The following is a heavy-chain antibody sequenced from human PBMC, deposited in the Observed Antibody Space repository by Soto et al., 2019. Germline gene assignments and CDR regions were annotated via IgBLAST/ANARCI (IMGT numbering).Heavy chain of an antibody. CDR2: IIPIFGTA. Sequence: QVQLVQSGAEVQKPGSSVKVSCKASGGTFSSYAISWVRQAPGQGLEWMGGIIPIFGTANYAQKFQGRVTITADESTSKAYMELSSLRSEDTAVYYCARVVLHPYGSGNYIDYWGQGTLVTVSS. CDR3: ARVVLHPYGSGNYIDY. D-gene: IGHD3-10*01. V-gene: IGHV1-69*12. CDR1: GGTFSSYA. J-gene: IGHJ4*02.